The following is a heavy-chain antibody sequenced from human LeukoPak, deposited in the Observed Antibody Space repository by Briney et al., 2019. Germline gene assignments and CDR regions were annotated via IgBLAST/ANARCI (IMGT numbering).Heavy chain of an antibody. CDR2: INHSGST. V-gene: IGHV4-34*01. CDR1: GGSISSYY. CDR3: ARALSRVRRWFDP. Sequence: IPSETLSLTRTVSGGSISSYYWSWIRQPPGKGLEWIGEINHSGSTNYNPSLKSRVTISVDTSKNQFSLKLSSVTAADTAVYYCARALSRVRRWFDPWGQGTLVTVSS. J-gene: IGHJ5*02.